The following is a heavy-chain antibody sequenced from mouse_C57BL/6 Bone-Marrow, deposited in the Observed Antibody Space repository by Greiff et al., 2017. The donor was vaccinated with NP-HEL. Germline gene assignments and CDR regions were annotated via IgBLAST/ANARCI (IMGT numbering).Heavy chain of an antibody. CDR2: IHPNSGST. D-gene: IGHD3-2*02. J-gene: IGHJ2*01. CDR1: GYTFTSYW. Sequence: VQLQQPGAELVKPGASVKLSCKASGYTFTSYWMHWVKQRPGQGLEWIGMIHPNSGSTNYNEKFKSKATLTVDKSSSTAYMQLSSLTSEDSAVYYCARVDSSGRDYFDYWGQGTTLTVSS. V-gene: IGHV1-64*01. CDR3: ARVDSSGRDYFDY.